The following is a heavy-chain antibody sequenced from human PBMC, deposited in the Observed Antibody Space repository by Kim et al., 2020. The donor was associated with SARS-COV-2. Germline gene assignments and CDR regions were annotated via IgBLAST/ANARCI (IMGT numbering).Heavy chain of an antibody. J-gene: IGHJ2*01. CDR3: ARHLRNWYFDL. CDR2: T. Sequence: TSPNPSLHGRVTISVDTSKKQFSLRLSSVTAADAAVYYCARHLRNWYFDLWGRGTLVTVSS. V-gene: IGHV4-39*01.